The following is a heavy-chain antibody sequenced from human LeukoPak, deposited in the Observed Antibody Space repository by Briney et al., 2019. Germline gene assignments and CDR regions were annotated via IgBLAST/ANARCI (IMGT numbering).Heavy chain of an antibody. J-gene: IGHJ1*01. CDR1: GGSFSGYY. D-gene: IGHD1-7*01. CDR3: ARFPIERKLAGYFRH. Sequence: SETLSLTCAVYGGSFSGYYWSWIRQPPGKGLEWIGEINHSGSTNYNPSLKSRVTISVDTSKNQFSLKLSSVTAADTAVYYCARFPIERKLAGYFRHWGQGTLVTVSS. CDR2: INHSGST. V-gene: IGHV4-34*01.